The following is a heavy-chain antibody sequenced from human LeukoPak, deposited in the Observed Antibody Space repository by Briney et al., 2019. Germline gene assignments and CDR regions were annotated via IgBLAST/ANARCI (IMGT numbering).Heavy chain of an antibody. Sequence: GESLKISCKGSGYSFTSYWIGWVRQMPGKGLEWMGIIYPGDSDTRYSPSLQGQVTISADKSISTAYLQWSSLKASDTAMYYCARHEGIGLWELSVDYWGQGTLVTVSS. J-gene: IGHJ4*02. D-gene: IGHD3-16*02. CDR1: GYSFTSYW. CDR2: IYPGDSDT. CDR3: ARHEGIGLWELSVDY. V-gene: IGHV5-51*01.